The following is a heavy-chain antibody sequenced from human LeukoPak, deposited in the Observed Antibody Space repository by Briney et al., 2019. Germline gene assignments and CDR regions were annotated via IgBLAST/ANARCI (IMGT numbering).Heavy chain of an antibody. V-gene: IGHV3-20*04. D-gene: IGHD3-10*01. CDR2: INWNGGST. CDR3: ARGSNDWYGEHQYYFDY. Sequence: RPGGSLRLSCAASGFTLDDYGMSWVRHAPGKGLEWGSGINWNGGSTGYADSVKGRFTISRDNAKNSLYLQMNSLRAEDTALYYCARGSNDWYGEHQYYFDYWGQGTLVTVSS. CDR1: GFTLDDYG. J-gene: IGHJ4*02.